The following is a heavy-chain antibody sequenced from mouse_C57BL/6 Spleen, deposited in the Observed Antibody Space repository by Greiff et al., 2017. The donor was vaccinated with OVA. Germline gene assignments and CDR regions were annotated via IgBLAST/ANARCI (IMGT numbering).Heavy chain of an antibody. Sequence: EVQLQESGPGLVKPSQSLSLTCSVTGYSFTSGDFWNWIRQFPGNQLEWMGYIRYDGSNNYNPPLKNRISITPDTSKNQVVLKLNSVSTEHTTTYYCAIGALLITTVEASYAMDYWGQGTSVTVSS. V-gene: IGHV3-6*01. J-gene: IGHJ4*01. CDR3: AIGALLITTVEASYAMDY. D-gene: IGHD1-1*01. CDR1: GYSFTSGDF. CDR2: IRYDGSN.